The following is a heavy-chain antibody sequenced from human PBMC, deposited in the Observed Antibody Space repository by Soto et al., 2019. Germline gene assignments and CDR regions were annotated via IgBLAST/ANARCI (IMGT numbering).Heavy chain of an antibody. CDR2: MSSSGVT. CDR1: GGSISNKY. D-gene: IGHD6-19*01. V-gene: IGHV4-4*07. CDR3: ARALDSSGWYGDDALDI. J-gene: IGHJ3*02. Sequence: SETLSLTCTVSGGSISNKYWSWIRQPGGKGLEWIGRMSSSGVTNYSPSLKSRVTMSVDMSKNQFSLKLSSVTATDAAVYYCARALDSSGWYGDDALDIWGQGTLVT.